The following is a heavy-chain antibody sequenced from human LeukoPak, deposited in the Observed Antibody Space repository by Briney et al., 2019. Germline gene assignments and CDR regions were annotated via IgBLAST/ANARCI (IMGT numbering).Heavy chain of an antibody. CDR1: GYTFTTYW. CDR3: ARHWANTGMDV. D-gene: IGHD2-8*01. V-gene: IGHV5-51*01. CDR2: IYPGDSDT. Sequence: GESLKISCKGSGYTFTTYWIAWVRQMPGKGLEWMGIIYPGDSDTRYSPSFQGQVTISADKSISTAYLQWSSLKASGTAMYCCARHWANTGMDVWGQGTTVTVSS. J-gene: IGHJ6*02.